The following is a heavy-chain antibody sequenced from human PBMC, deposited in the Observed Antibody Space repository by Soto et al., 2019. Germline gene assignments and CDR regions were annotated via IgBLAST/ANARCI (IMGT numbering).Heavy chain of an antibody. CDR1: GGSISSSSFH. CDR3: ARQGPYGMDV. CDR2: IYYSGST. J-gene: IGHJ6*02. Sequence: PSETLSLTCTVSGGSISSSSFHWGWIRQPPGKGLEWIGSIYYSGSTYYSPSLKSRVTISVDTSKNQFSLKLSSVTAADTAVYYCARQGPYGMDVWGQGTTVTVSS. V-gene: IGHV4-39*01.